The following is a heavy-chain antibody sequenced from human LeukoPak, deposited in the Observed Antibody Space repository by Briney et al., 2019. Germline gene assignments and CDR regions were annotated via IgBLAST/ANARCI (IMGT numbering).Heavy chain of an antibody. CDR1: GFTFSSYW. D-gene: IGHD3-9*01. CDR2: INSDGSST. Sequence: GALRLSCAASGFTFSSYWMHWVRQAPGKGLVWVSRINSDGSSTSYADSVKGRFTISRDNDKNTLYLQMNSLRAEDTAVYYCARENYGYFDWLSYYYYGMDVWGKGTTVTVSS. V-gene: IGHV3-74*01. CDR3: ARENYGYFDWLSYYYYGMDV. J-gene: IGHJ6*04.